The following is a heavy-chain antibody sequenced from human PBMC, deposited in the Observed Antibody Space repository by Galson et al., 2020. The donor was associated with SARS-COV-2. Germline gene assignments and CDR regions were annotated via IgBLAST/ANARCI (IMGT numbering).Heavy chain of an antibody. CDR2: ISAYNDNR. CDR1: GYTFTNYG. D-gene: IGHD1-7*01. J-gene: IGHJ6*02. CDR3: ARDQGTTESEYYYYGMDV. V-gene: IGHV1-18*04. Sequence: ASVKVSCKASGYTFTNYGISWVRQAPGQGLEWMGWISAYNDNRNYARKLRGRVTMTTDTSTSTVYMELGSLRSDDTAVYYCARDQGTTESEYYYYGMDVWGLGTTVTVSS.